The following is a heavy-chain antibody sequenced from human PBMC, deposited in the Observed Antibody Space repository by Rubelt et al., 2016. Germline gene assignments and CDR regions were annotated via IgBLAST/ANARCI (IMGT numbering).Heavy chain of an antibody. D-gene: IGHD3-22*01. CDR2: INTDGST. CDR1: RYW. CDR3: AREATYNYESSGYYFYDY. V-gene: IGHV3-74*01. J-gene: IGHJ4*02. Sequence: RYWMHWVRQAPGKGLVWVSRINTDGSTSYADTVKGRFTISRDNGKNTLHLQMNSLRAEDTAVYYCAREATYNYESSGYYFYDYWGQGTLVTVSS.